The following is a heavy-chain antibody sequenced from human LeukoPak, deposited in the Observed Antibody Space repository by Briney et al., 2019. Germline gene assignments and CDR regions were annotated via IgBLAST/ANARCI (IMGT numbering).Heavy chain of an antibody. CDR1: GNSISSGDYY. V-gene: IGHV4-61*02. CDR2: IYTSGST. Sequence: SETLSLTCTVSGNSISSGDYYWSWIRQPAGKGLEWIGRIYTSGSTNYNPSLKSRVTMSVDTSKNQFSLKLSSVTAADTAVYYCAREGTVTTGYYYYYMDVWGKGTTVTISS. CDR3: AREGTVTTGYYYYYMDV. J-gene: IGHJ6*03. D-gene: IGHD4-17*01.